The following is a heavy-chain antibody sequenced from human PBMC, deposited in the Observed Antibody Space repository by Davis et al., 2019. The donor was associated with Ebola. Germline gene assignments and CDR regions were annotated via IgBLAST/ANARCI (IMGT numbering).Heavy chain of an antibody. CDR2: MNPNSGNT. CDR1: GYTFTGYY. J-gene: IGHJ3*02. CDR3: ARFIVGATNDAFDI. Sequence: ASVKVSCKASGYTFTGYYMHWVRQAPGQGLEWMGWMNPNSGNTGYAQKFQGRVTITRNTSISTAYMELSSLRSEDTAVYYCARFIVGATNDAFDIWGQGTMVTVSS. V-gene: IGHV1-8*03. D-gene: IGHD1-26*01.